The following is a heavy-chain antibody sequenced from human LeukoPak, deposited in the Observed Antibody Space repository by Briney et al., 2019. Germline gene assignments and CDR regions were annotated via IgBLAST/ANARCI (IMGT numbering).Heavy chain of an antibody. J-gene: IGHJ4*02. CDR3: ARDGGYGVFFDY. D-gene: IGHD5/OR15-5a*01. CDR1: GYTFTSYG. CDR2: ISAYNGNT. V-gene: IGHV1-18*01. Sequence: ASVKVSCKASGYTFTSYGISWVRQAPGQGLEWMGWISAYNGNTNSAEKVQGRVTMTTDISTSTAYMELRSLRSDDTAVYYCARDGGYGVFFDYWGQGTLVTVSS.